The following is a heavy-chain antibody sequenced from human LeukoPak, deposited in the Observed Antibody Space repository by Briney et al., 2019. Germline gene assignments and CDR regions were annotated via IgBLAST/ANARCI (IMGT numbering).Heavy chain of an antibody. CDR3: ARGFLEWLLYYYYYMDV. D-gene: IGHD3-3*01. CDR1: GFTFSSYE. V-gene: IGHV3-7*01. Sequence: GGSLRLSXAASGFTFSSYEMNWVRQAPGKGLEWVANIKQDGSEKYYVDSVKGRFTISRDNAKNSLYLQMNSLRAEDTAVYYCARGFLEWLLYYYYYMDVWGKGTTVTVSS. CDR2: IKQDGSEK. J-gene: IGHJ6*03.